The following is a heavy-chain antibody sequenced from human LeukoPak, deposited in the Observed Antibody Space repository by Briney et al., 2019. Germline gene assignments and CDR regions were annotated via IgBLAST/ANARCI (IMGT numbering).Heavy chain of an antibody. D-gene: IGHD2-2*01. J-gene: IGHJ4*02. V-gene: IGHV3-30*03. Sequence: GGSLRLSCAASGFTFSSYGMHWVRQAPGKGLEWVAVISYDESNKYYVDSVKGRFTISRDNSKNTLYLQMNSLRAEDTAMYYCARDLGSSSSPFDYWGQGTLVTVSS. CDR3: ARDLGSSSSPFDY. CDR1: GFTFSSYG. CDR2: ISYDESNK.